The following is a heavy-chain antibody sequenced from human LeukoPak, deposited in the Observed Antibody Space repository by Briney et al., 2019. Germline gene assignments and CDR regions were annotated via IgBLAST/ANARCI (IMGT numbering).Heavy chain of an antibody. Sequence: ASVKVSCKVSGYTLTELSMHWVRQAPGKGLEWMGGFDPEDGETIYAQKFQGRVTMTEDTSTDTAYMELSSLRSEDTAVYYCARVYCSSTSCPAGAFDIWGQGTMVTVSS. V-gene: IGHV1-24*01. CDR2: FDPEDGET. CDR3: ARVYCSSTSCPAGAFDI. CDR1: GYTLTELS. D-gene: IGHD2-2*01. J-gene: IGHJ3*02.